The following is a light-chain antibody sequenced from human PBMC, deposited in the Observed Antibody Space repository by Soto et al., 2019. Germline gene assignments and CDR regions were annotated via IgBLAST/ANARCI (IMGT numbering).Light chain of an antibody. Sequence: EIVLTQSPGTLSLSPGERATLSCRASQSVSSNFLAWYQQKPGQAPRLLIYGASSRATGIPDRSSGSGSETDFTLTISRLEPEDFAVYYCQQYDSLPRTFGQGTKVEIK. J-gene: IGKJ1*01. CDR1: QSVSSNF. CDR2: GAS. V-gene: IGKV3-20*01. CDR3: QQYDSLPRT.